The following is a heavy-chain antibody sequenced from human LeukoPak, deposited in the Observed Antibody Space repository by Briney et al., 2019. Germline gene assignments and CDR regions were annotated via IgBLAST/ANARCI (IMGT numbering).Heavy chain of an antibody. D-gene: IGHD4-17*01. CDR1: GFTFSSYA. V-gene: IGHV3-23*01. Sequence: GGSLRLSCAASGFTFSSYAMSWVRQAPGKGLEGVSAFSGSGGSTYYADSVKGRFTISRDNSKNTLYLQMNSLRAEDTAVYYCAKDALPHDYGDHWFDYWGQGTLVTVSS. J-gene: IGHJ4*02. CDR3: AKDALPHDYGDHWFDY. CDR2: FSGSGGST.